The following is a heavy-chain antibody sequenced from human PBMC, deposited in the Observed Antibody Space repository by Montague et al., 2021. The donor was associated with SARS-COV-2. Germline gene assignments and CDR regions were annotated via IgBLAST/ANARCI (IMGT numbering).Heavy chain of an antibody. CDR3: ARGARQGYGVLQGSFDS. CDR1: GGSISTTSYY. D-gene: IGHD2-8*01. V-gene: IGHV4-39*07. J-gene: IGHJ4*02. CDR2: INHSGST. Sequence: SETLSLTCTVSGGSISTTSYYWGWIRQPPGKGLEWIGDINHSGSTNYNPSLKSRVTMSVDTSKNQFSLKLSSVTAADTAVYYCARGARQGYGVLQGSFDSWGQGTLVTVSS.